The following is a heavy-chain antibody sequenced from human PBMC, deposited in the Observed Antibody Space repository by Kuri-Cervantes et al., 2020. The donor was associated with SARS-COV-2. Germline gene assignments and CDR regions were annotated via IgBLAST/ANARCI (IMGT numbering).Heavy chain of an antibody. Sequence: GESPKISWEVSGIQFRASAPHLVRQGSGKGLERVGRVRGKANNYATAYAASVNGRFTISRDDSTNMAYLQMNSLKAEDTAVYYCARDLTLGDTGTYYYYMDVWGKGTTVTVSS. CDR3: ARDLTLGDTGTYYYYMDV. J-gene: IGHJ6*03. CDR1: GIQFRASA. V-gene: IGHV3-73*01. CDR2: VRGKANNYAT. D-gene: IGHD2-21*01.